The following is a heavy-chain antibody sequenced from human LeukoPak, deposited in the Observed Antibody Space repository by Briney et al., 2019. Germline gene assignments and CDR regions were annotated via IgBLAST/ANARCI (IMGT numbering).Heavy chain of an antibody. CDR2: ISGSGSTT. V-gene: IGHV3-23*01. CDR1: GFTFTNFA. J-gene: IGHJ3*02. Sequence: GGSLRLSCAASGFTFTNFAMSWVRQAPGKGLEWVAAISGSGSTTYYADSVKGRFTISRDNSKNTLHLQMNSLRDEDTAVYYCAKDAKPYYYDSSGYYYAGAFDIWGQGTMVTVSS. D-gene: IGHD3-22*01. CDR3: AKDAKPYYYDSSGYYYAGAFDI.